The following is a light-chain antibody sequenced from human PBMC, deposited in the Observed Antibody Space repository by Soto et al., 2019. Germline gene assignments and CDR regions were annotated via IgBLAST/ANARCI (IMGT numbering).Light chain of an antibody. CDR2: YDN. V-gene: IGLV3-21*04. J-gene: IGLJ2*01. Sequence: YELTQPPSVSVAPGKTARITCGGNNIGSKSVHWYQQKPGQAPVLVIYYDNDRPSGIPERFSGSNSGNTATLTISRVEAGDEADYYCQVWDISSDHVVFGGGTKLTVL. CDR1: NIGSKS. CDR3: QVWDISSDHVV.